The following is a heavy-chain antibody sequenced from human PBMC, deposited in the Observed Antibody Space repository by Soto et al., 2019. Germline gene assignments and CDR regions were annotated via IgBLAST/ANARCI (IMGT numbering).Heavy chain of an antibody. D-gene: IGHD2-2*01. J-gene: IGHJ6*02. CDR2: IYHSWST. Sequence: QVHLQASGPGLVKPSGTLSLTCAVSGGSISSSNWWSWVRQPPGKGLEWIGEIYHSWSTNYNPSLKSRVTISVDKSKNQFSLKLSSVTAADTAVYYCASRRVGCSSTSCYPDYYYGMDVWGQGTTVTVSS. V-gene: IGHV4-4*02. CDR1: GGSISSSNW. CDR3: ASRRVGCSSTSCYPDYYYGMDV.